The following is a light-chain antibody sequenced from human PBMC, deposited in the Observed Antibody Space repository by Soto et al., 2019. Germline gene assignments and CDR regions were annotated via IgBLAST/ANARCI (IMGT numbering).Light chain of an antibody. Sequence: EIVLTQSPATLSLSPGERATVSCRASQYVANSLAWYQQKPGQAPRLLIYDASDRATGIPGRFSGSGSGTDFTLSISSLEPEDFAVYFCQQYNAWPWTFGQGTKVDIK. V-gene: IGKV3-11*01. CDR3: QQYNAWPWT. CDR1: QYVANS. CDR2: DAS. J-gene: IGKJ1*01.